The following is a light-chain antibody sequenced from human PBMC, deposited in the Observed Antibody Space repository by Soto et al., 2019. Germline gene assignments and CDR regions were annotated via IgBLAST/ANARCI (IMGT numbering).Light chain of an antibody. CDR1: QGISSA. Sequence: AIQLAQSPPSLSASVGDRVTITCRASQGISSALAWYQQKPGKTPKLLIYDASSLESGVPSRFSGSGSGTDFTLTLSSLQPEDFATYYCQQFNSYPRRFTFGPGTKVDIK. V-gene: IGKV1-13*02. CDR2: DAS. CDR3: QQFNSYPRRFT. J-gene: IGKJ3*01.